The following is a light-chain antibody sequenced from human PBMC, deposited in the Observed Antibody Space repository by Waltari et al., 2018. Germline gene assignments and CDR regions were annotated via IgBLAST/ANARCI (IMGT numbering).Light chain of an antibody. CDR3: QQSYTSLLT. CDR1: QEISIF. CDR2: YAS. J-gene: IGKJ4*01. Sequence: DIQMTQSPSSLSASVGDRVSISCRASQEISIFLNWYQQKPGKSPKLLVSYASTLQRGVPARFRCTGSGTDFTLVISSLQPEDFATYFCQQSYTSLLTFGGGTRVDIK. V-gene: IGKV1-39*01.